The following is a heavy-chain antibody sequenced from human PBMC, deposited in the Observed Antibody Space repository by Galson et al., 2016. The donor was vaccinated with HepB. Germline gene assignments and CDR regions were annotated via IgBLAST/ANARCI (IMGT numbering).Heavy chain of an antibody. CDR1: GYVFTSYW. V-gene: IGHV5-51*01. D-gene: IGHD3-10*01. Sequence: QSGADVKKPGESLKISCKASGYVFTSYWIGWVRQMPGKGLEWMGTIYPDDSDTRYNPSFQGQVTISADKSISTAYLQWSSLEASDTAMYYCGRNWGGFGELLPDFWGQGTLVTVSS. CDR2: IYPDDSDT. CDR3: GRNWGGFGELLPDF. J-gene: IGHJ4*02.